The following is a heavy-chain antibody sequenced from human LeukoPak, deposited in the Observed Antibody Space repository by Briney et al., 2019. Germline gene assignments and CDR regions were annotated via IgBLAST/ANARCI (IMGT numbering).Heavy chain of an antibody. CDR3: AKDYYGSGIGVHDC. CDR1: GFTFSSYG. Sequence: GRSLRLSCAASGFTFSSYGMHWVRQAPGKGLEWVAVISYDGSNKYYADSVKGRFTISRDNSKNTLYLQMNSLRAEDTAVYYCAKDYYGSGIGVHDCWGQGTLVTVSS. D-gene: IGHD3-10*01. V-gene: IGHV3-30*18. CDR2: ISYDGSNK. J-gene: IGHJ4*02.